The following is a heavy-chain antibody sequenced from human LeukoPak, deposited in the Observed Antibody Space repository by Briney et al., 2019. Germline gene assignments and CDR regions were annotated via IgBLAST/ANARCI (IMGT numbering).Heavy chain of an antibody. CDR2: ICPGDSDT. V-gene: IGHV5-51*01. D-gene: IGHD6-6*01. J-gene: IGHJ4*02. CDR3: ARQSARESSDFDY. CDR1: GYSFTSYW. Sequence: GESLKISCKGSGYSFTSYWIGWVRQMPGKGLEWMGIICPGDSDTRYSPSFQGQVTISADKSISTAYLQWSSLKASDTAMYYCARQSARESSDFDYWGQGTLVTVSS.